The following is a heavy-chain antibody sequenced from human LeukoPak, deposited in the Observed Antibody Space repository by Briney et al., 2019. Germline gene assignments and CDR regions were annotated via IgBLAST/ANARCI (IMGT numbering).Heavy chain of an antibody. J-gene: IGHJ4*02. D-gene: IGHD1-7*01. CDR3: ARMNYVSSGWGAPFDY. Sequence: PGGSLRLSCTASGFTFSRYWMTWVRQAPGKGLEWVSAISGSGGSTYYADSVKGRFTISRDNSNNTLYLQMNSLRAEDTAVYYCARMNYVSSGWGAPFDYWGQGTLVTVSS. CDR1: GFTFSRYW. CDR2: ISGSGGST. V-gene: IGHV3-23*01.